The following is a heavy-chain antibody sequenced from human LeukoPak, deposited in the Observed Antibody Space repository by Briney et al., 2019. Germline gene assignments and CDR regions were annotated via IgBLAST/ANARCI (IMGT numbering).Heavy chain of an antibody. CDR3: ARGRMITFGGVIVDHP. D-gene: IGHD3-16*02. J-gene: IGHJ5*02. V-gene: IGHV1-18*01. Sequence: ASVKVSCKASGYTFTSYGISWVRQAPGQGLEWMGWISAYNGNTNYAQKLQGRVTMTTDTSTSTAYMELRSLRSDDTAVYYCARGRMITFGGVIVDHPWGQGTLVTVSS. CDR2: ISAYNGNT. CDR1: GYTFTSYG.